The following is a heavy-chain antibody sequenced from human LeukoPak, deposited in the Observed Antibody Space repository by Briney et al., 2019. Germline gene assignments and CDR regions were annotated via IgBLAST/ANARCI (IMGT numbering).Heavy chain of an antibody. CDR2: IYPADSDI. V-gene: IGHV5-51*01. CDR1: GYSFPTYW. D-gene: IGHD1-26*01. J-gene: IGHJ3*02. CDR3: GRGARAAFDI. Sequence: GQSLNISCTGPGYSFPTYWIGWVRQRPGKGLEWMGIIYPADSDIRYSPPFQGQVTISVDKSMSSAYLQWTSLKASDTAMYYCGRGARAAFDIWGQGTMVTVSS.